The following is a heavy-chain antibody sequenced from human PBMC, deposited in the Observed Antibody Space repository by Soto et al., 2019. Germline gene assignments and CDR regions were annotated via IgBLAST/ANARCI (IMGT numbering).Heavy chain of an antibody. Sequence: PSETLSLTCTVSGGSISTYFWSWIRQSPGKGLEWIAYINYTGNTNYNPSLKNRVTISIDTSKNQLSLKLTSMTAADTAVYYCARVEHAGCTQYFDPWGQGTLVTVSS. CDR2: INYTGNT. CDR3: ARVEHAGCTQYFDP. V-gene: IGHV4-59*01. D-gene: IGHD6-19*01. CDR1: GGSISTYF. J-gene: IGHJ5*02.